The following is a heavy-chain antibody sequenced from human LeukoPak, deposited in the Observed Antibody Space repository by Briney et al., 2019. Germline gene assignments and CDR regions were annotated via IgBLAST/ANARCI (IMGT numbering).Heavy chain of an antibody. J-gene: IGHJ4*02. V-gene: IGHV1-46*01. CDR1: GHTFTSYY. CDR2: INPSGGST. Sequence: ASVKVSCKASGHTFTSYYMHWVRQAPGQGLEWMGIINPSGGSTSYAQKFQGRVTMTRDTSTSTVYMELSSLRSEDTAVYYCARDAARAMARGDWYFDYWGQGTLVTVSS. D-gene: IGHD3/OR15-3a*01. CDR3: ARDAARAMARGDWYFDY.